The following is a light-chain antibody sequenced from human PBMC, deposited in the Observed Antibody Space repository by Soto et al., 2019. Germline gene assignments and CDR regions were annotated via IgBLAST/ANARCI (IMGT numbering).Light chain of an antibody. V-gene: IGKV3-20*01. J-gene: IGKJ2*01. Sequence: EVVLTQSPGTLSLSPGERATLSCRASQSVGSSNLAWYQQKSGQSPRLLIYGASSRATGIPDRFSGSGSGTAFTLTVSRLESEDFAVYYCQQFGDPPYTFGQGTTLEI. CDR2: GAS. CDR3: QQFGDPPYT. CDR1: QSVGSSN.